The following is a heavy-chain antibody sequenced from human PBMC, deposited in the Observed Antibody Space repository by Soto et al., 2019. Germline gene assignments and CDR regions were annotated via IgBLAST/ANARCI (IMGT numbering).Heavy chain of an antibody. Sequence: SVKLSCKASGGTFSSYAISWVRQAPGQGLEWMGGIIPIFGTANDAQKFQGRVTITADESTSTAYMELSSLRSEDTAVYYCASAEGAVRYYYDRSGYPKWFHPWGQGTLVTGSA. D-gene: IGHD3-22*01. J-gene: IGHJ5*02. V-gene: IGHV1-69*13. CDR1: GGTFSSYA. CDR3: ASAEGAVRYYYDRSGYPKWFHP. CDR2: IIPIFGTA.